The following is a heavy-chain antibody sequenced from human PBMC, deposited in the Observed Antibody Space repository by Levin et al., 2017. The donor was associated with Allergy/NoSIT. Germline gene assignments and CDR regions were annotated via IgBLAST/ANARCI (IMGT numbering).Heavy chain of an antibody. D-gene: IGHD6-19*01. V-gene: IGHV3-48*02. Sequence: GGSLRLSCAASGFSFNTYSMNWVRQAPGKGLEWVSYISSSSSTIYYVDSVKGRFTISRDNANNSLSLQMNSLRDDDTAIYYCARDPSTGWYDDAFDIWGQGTVVTVSS. CDR3: ARDPSTGWYDDAFDI. CDR1: GFSFNTYS. CDR2: ISSSSSTI. J-gene: IGHJ3*02.